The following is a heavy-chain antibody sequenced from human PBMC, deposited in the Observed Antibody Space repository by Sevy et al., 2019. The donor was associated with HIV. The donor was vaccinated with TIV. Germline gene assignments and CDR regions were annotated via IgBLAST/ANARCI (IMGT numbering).Heavy chain of an antibody. D-gene: IGHD6-19*01. CDR1: GYTFPSYG. J-gene: IGHJ4*02. Sequence: AAVQVSCKASGYTFPSYGINWVRQAPGQGLEWMGWISAYNGNKNYAQKLQGRVTMTTDTSTGTAYMELRILRSDDPAVDDCAIDLGEEGEQGLVEPQFGYGGQGTLVTVSA. CDR3: AIDLGEEGEQGLVEPQFGY. V-gene: IGHV1-18*01. CDR2: ISAYNGNK.